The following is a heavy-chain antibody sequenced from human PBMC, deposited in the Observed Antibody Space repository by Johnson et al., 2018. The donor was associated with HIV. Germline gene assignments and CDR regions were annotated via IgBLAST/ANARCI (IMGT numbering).Heavy chain of an antibody. J-gene: IGHJ3*02. CDR1: GFTFSDYY. Sequence: VQLVESGGGLVKPGGSLRLSCAASGFTFSDYYMSWIRQAPGKGLEWVGRIRNKAISYTTEYAASVKGRFTISRDDSKNSLYLQMNSLKTDDTAVYYCTRDMDDYVSSGAFDSWGQGTMVTVSS. CDR3: TRDMDDYVSSGAFDS. V-gene: IGHV3-72*01. D-gene: IGHD3-22*01. CDR2: IRNKAISYTT.